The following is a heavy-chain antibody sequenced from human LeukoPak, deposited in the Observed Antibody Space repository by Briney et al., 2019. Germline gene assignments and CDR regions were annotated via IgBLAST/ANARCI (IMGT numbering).Heavy chain of an antibody. V-gene: IGHV3-30-3*01. Sequence: GGSLRLSCAASGFTFSRYGMHWVRQAPGKGLDWLAFMSNDGSEKYYADSVKGRFTISRDISKNTLYLQMNSLKIEDTAVYSCAREDPSVRGGSYDYWGQGTLVTVSS. J-gene: IGHJ4*02. CDR1: GFTFSRYG. CDR2: MSNDGSEK. CDR3: AREDPSVRGGSYDY. D-gene: IGHD3-10*01.